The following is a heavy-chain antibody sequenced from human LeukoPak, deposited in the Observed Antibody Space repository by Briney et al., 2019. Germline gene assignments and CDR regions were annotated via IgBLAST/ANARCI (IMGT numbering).Heavy chain of an antibody. CDR1: GFTVSTNY. CDR3: AREGVIEYDGSGSFGHWFDP. J-gene: IGHJ5*02. CDR2: IYSGGGT. V-gene: IGHV3-66*01. D-gene: IGHD3-10*01. Sequence: GGSLRLSCAASGFTVSTNYMSWVRQAPGKGLEWVSLIYSGGGTYYADSVKGRFTISRDNSRNTLSLQMNSLRVDDTAVYYCAREGVIEYDGSGSFGHWFDPWGQGTLVTVSS.